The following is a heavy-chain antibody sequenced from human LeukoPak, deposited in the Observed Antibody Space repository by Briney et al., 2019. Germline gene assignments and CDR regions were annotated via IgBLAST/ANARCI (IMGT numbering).Heavy chain of an antibody. D-gene: IGHD4-17*01. CDR1: GGSFSGYY. CDR2: INHSGST. V-gene: IGHV4-34*01. CDR3: ARELYYGDPDADWFDP. J-gene: IGHJ5*02. Sequence: SETLSLTCAVYGGSFSGYYWSWIRQPPGKGLEWIGEINHSGSTNYNPSLKSRVTISVDTSKNQFSLKLSSVTAADTAVYYCARELYYGDPDADWFDPWGQGTLVTVSS.